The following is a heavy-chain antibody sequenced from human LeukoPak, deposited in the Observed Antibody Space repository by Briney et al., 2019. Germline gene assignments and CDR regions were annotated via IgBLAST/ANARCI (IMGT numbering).Heavy chain of an antibody. V-gene: IGHV3-33*01. CDR2: IWYDGSNK. D-gene: IGHD6-19*01. CDR1: GFTFSSYG. J-gene: IGHJ4*02. CDR3: GRGSIAVAGTLDY. Sequence: PGGSLRLSCAASGFTFSSYGMHWVRQAPGKGLEWVAVIWYDGSNKYYADSVKGRFTISRDNSKNTLYLQMNILRAEDTAVYYCGRGSIAVAGTLDYWGQGTLVTVSS.